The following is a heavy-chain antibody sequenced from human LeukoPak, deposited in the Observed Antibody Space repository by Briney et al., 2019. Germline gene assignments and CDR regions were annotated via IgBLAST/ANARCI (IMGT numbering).Heavy chain of an antibody. D-gene: IGHD5/OR15-5a*01. CDR2: ISGSGGST. J-gene: IGHJ6*02. CDR1: GFTFSSYA. V-gene: IGHV3-23*01. CDR3: AKEIVSGYYYGMDV. Sequence: GGSLRLSCAASGFTFSSYAMSWVRQAPGKGLDWVSAISGSGGSTYYADSVKGRFTICRDNTKNTLYLQINSLRAEDTAVYYCAKEIVSGYYYGMDVGGQGTTVIVSS.